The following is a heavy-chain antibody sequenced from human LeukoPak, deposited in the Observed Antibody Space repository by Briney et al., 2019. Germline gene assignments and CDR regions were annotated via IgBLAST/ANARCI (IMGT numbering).Heavy chain of an antibody. CDR2: IEYSGST. J-gene: IGHJ4*02. Sequence: PSETLSLTCTVSGGSISSSSDYWSWIRQPPGKGLEWIGSIEYSGSTYYNPSLKSRVTISVDTSKNQFSLKLSSVTAADTAVYYCARRTPGSGILYWGQGTLVTVSS. D-gene: IGHD3-10*01. CDR1: GGSISSSSDY. V-gene: IGHV4-39*01. CDR3: ARRTPGSGILY.